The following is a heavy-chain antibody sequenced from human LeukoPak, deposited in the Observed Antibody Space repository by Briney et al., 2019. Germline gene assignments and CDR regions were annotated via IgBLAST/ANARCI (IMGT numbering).Heavy chain of an antibody. V-gene: IGHV3-53*01. Sequence: GGSLRLSCAASGFTFSNAWMSWVRQAPGKGLEWVSVIYSGGSIYYADSVKGRFTISRDNSKNTLYLQMDSLRAEDTAVYYCARDPSRGLYYFDHWGQGTLVSVSS. CDR1: GFTFSNAW. CDR2: IYSGGSI. D-gene: IGHD3/OR15-3a*01. CDR3: ARDPSRGLYYFDH. J-gene: IGHJ4*02.